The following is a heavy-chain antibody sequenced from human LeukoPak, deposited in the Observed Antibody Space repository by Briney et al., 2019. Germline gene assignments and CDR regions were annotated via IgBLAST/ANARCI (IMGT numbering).Heavy chain of an antibody. CDR3: ARHVRFKSWLELRGGMDY. CDR2: IYYSGST. D-gene: IGHD1-7*01. J-gene: IGHJ4*02. Sequence: PSQTLSLTCTVSGGSISSGDYYWSWIRQPPGKGLEWIGYIYYSGSTNYNPSLKSRVTISVDTSKNQFSLKLSSVTAADTAVYYCARHVRFKSWLELRGGMDYWGQGTLVTVSS. CDR1: GGSISSGDYY. V-gene: IGHV4-30-4*08.